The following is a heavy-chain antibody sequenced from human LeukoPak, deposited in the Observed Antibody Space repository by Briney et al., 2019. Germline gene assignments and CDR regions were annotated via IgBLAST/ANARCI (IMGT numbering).Heavy chain of an antibody. CDR3: ASEHVDTAMVSGDY. D-gene: IGHD5-18*01. J-gene: IGHJ4*02. CDR1: GYTFTGYY. Sequence: ASVKVSCKASGYTFTGYYMHWVRQAPGQGLKWMGWINPNSGGTNYAQKFQGRVTMTRDTSISTAYMELSRLRSDDTAVYYCASEHVDTAMVSGDYWGQGTLVTVSS. CDR2: INPNSGGT. V-gene: IGHV1-2*02.